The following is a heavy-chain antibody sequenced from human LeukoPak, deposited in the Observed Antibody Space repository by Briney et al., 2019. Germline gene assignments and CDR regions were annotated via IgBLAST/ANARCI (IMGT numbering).Heavy chain of an antibody. Sequence: GGSLRLSCAASGSTFSSLAMTWVRQAPGKGMEWVANIKQDGNEKYYVDSVKGRFTISRDNAKNSLDLQMNSLRAEDTAVYYCVRDTLGEGDDANYAVYYFDYWGQGTLVTVSS. D-gene: IGHD4/OR15-4a*01. V-gene: IGHV3-7*01. CDR3: VRDTLGEGDDANYAVYYFDY. J-gene: IGHJ4*02. CDR1: GSTFSSLA. CDR2: IKQDGNEK.